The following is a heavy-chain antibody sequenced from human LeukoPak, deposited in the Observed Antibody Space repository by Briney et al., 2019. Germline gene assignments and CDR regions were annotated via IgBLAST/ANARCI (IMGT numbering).Heavy chain of an antibody. Sequence: GGSLRLSCAASGFTFSDYYMSWIRQAPGRGLEWVSYISSSGSTIYYADSVKGRFTISRDNAKNSLYLQMNSLRAEDTAVYYCARARYFDSSARAFDIWGQGTMVTVSS. J-gene: IGHJ3*02. CDR1: GFTFSDYY. V-gene: IGHV3-11*04. CDR2: ISSSGSTI. CDR3: ARARYFDSSARAFDI. D-gene: IGHD3-22*01.